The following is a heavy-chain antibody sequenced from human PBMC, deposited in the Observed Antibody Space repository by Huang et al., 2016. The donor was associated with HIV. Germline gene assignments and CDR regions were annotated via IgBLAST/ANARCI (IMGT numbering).Heavy chain of an antibody. CDR1: GGTFTTHT. J-gene: IGHJ4*02. CDR3: AREYYYDNSGYYFDY. V-gene: IGHV1-69*13. CDR2: IIPILGTP. Sequence: QVQLVQSGAEVKKPGSSVKVSCKASGGTFTTHTITWVRPATGQGLEWMGGIIPILGTPNYAQKFQGRVTITADESTSTAYMELSSLRSEDTAVYYCAREYYYDNSGYYFDYWGQGTLVTVSS. D-gene: IGHD3-22*01.